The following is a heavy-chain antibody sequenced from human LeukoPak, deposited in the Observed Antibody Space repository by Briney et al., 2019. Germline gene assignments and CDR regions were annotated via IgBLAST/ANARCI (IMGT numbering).Heavy chain of an antibody. Sequence: SETLSLTCTVSDGSISSSSYYWSWIRQPPGKGLEWIGYISYSGSTNYNPSLQSRVTISVDTSKNQFSLKLSSVTAADTAVYYCARGMSSSWPGRVDYWGPGTLVTVSS. D-gene: IGHD6-13*01. CDR3: ARGMSSSWPGRVDY. CDR1: DGSISSSSYY. CDR2: ISYSGST. V-gene: IGHV4-61*01. J-gene: IGHJ4*02.